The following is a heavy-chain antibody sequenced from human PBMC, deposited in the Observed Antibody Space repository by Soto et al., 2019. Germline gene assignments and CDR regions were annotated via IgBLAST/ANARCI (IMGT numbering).Heavy chain of an antibody. Sequence: QVQLVESGGGVVQPGRSLRLSCAASGFTFSSYGMHWVRQAPGKGLEWVAVIWYDGSNKYYADSVKGRFTISRDNSKNTLYLQMNSLRAEDTAVYYCARDSRETTYGGNSLDYWGQGTLFTVSS. V-gene: IGHV3-33*01. CDR3: ARDSRETTYGGNSLDY. CDR2: IWYDGSNK. D-gene: IGHD2-15*01. CDR1: GFTFSSYG. J-gene: IGHJ4*02.